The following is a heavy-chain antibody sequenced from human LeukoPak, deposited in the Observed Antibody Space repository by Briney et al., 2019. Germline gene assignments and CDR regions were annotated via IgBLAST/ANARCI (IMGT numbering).Heavy chain of an antibody. D-gene: IGHD3-22*01. Sequence: PGGSLRLSCAASGFIVSHKYMAWVRQAPGKGLEWLSIIYTAGNTVSAESVKGRFIISRDNPRNTVHLQMNSLRDDDTAVYYCARGQIDLLRNYFDSWGPGTLVTVSS. V-gene: IGHV3-66*01. J-gene: IGHJ4*02. CDR2: IYTAGNT. CDR3: ARGQIDLLRNYFDS. CDR1: GFIVSHKY.